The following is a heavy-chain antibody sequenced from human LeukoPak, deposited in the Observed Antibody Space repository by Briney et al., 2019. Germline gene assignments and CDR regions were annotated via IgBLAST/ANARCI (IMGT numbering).Heavy chain of an antibody. CDR1: GFTFSTYA. V-gene: IGHV3-7*03. CDR2: IKQDGSDK. CDR3: ARYDWGSLDY. J-gene: IGHJ4*02. D-gene: IGHD3-16*01. Sequence: GGSLRLSCAASGFTFSTYAMSWVRQAPGMGLEWAANIKQDGSDKYYVDSAKGRFTVSRDNARNSLYLQMNSLRAEDTAVYYCARYDWGSLDYWGQGTLVTVSS.